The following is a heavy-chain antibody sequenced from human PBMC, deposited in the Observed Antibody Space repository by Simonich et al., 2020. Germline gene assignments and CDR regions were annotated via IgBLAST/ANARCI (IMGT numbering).Heavy chain of an antibody. J-gene: IGHJ4*02. V-gene: IGHV1-2*02. Sequence: QVQLVQSGAEVKKPGASVKVSCKASGYTFTGYYMHWVRQAPGQGLGVMGWHNPNSGGTNYAQKFQGRVTMTRDTSISTAYMELSRLRSDDTAVYYCARDRSGYDQHHFDYWGQGTLVTVSS. CDR1: GYTFTGYY. D-gene: IGHD5-12*01. CDR2: HNPNSGGT. CDR3: ARDRSGYDQHHFDY.